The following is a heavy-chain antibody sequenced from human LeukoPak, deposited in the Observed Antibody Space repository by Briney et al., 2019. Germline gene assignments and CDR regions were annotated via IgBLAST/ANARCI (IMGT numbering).Heavy chain of an antibody. V-gene: IGHV4-59*08. J-gene: IGHJ5*02. D-gene: IGHD3-3*01. CDR1: GGSISIYY. CDR3: ARHSSSYYDFWSGPIWFDP. CDR2: IYYSGST. Sequence: SETLSLTCTVSGGSISIYYWSWIRQPPGKGLEWIGYIYYSGSTNCNPSLQSRVTISVDTSNNQFSLKLSSVTAAHTAVYCCARHSSSYYDFWSGPIWFDPWGQGTLVTVSS.